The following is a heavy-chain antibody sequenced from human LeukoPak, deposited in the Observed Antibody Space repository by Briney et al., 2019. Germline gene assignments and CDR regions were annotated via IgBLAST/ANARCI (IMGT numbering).Heavy chain of an antibody. V-gene: IGHV3-11*04. J-gene: IGHJ4*02. CDR1: GFNFSDYS. CDR2: ISSSGSAT. CDR3: ARDPYLIRREDGGYGY. D-gene: IGHD5-12*01. Sequence: PGGSLRLSCGASGFNFSDYSMTWIRQAPGKGLEWISYISSSGSATFYADSVKGRFTISRDNAKNSLYLQMNSLRAEDTAVYYCARDPYLIRREDGGYGYWGQGTLVTVSS.